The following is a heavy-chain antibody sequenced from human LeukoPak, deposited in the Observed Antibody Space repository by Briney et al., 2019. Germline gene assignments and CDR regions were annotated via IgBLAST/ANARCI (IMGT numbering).Heavy chain of an antibody. V-gene: IGHV1-69*04. CDR3: ARDRPSGEAFDI. J-gene: IGHJ3*02. Sequence: EAAVKVSCKASRGIFSNYAISWLRQASGQGLEWMGRIIAILGIANYAQKFQGRVTITADKSTSTAYMELSSLRSEDTAVYYCARDRPSGEAFDIWGQGTMVTVSS. D-gene: IGHD1-26*01. CDR2: IIAILGIA. CDR1: RGIFSNYA.